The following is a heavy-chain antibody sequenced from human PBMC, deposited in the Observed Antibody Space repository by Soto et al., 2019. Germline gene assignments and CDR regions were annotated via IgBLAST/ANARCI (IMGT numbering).Heavy chain of an antibody. CDR2: VSSSSSTI. CDR1: GFTFSSYS. J-gene: IGHJ6*04. Sequence: GGSLRLSCAASGFTFSSYSMNWVRQAPGKGLEWVSYVSSSSSTIYYADSVKGRFTISRDNAKNSLYLQMNSLRAEDTAVYYCARDTELGYCSSTSCFYMDVWGKGTTVTVSS. CDR3: ARDTELGYCSSTSCFYMDV. V-gene: IGHV3-48*01. D-gene: IGHD2-2*01.